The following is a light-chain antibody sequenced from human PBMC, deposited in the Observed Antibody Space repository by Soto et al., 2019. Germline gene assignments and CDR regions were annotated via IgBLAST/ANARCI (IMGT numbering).Light chain of an antibody. CDR1: QSVSSY. V-gene: IGKV3-11*01. Sequence: EIVLTHSPATLSLSPCERATLSFRASQSVSSYLAWYQQKPGQAPRLLIYDASNRATGIPARFSGSGSGTDFTLTISSLEPEDFAVYYCQQRSNWPLTFGGGTK. J-gene: IGKJ4*01. CDR3: QQRSNWPLT. CDR2: DAS.